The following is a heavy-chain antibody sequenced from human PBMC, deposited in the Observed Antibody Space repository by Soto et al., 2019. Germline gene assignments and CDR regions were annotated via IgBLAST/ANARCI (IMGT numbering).Heavy chain of an antibody. D-gene: IGHD3-3*01. J-gene: IGHJ6*02. CDR3: ARERGFDYDFWRPEPTYYYYGMDV. V-gene: IGHV3-11*01. Sequence: QVQLVESGGGLVKHGGSLRLSCAASGFTFSDYYMSWIRQAPGKGLEWVSYISSSGSTIYYADSVKGRFTISRDNAKNSLYLHMNSLRAEDTAVYYCARERGFDYDFWRPEPTYYYYGMDVWGQGTTVTVSS. CDR1: GFTFSDYY. CDR2: ISSSGSTI.